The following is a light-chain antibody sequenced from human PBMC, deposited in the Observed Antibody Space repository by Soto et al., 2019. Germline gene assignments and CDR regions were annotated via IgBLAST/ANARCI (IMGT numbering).Light chain of an antibody. J-gene: IGKJ5*01. Sequence: DIQMTQSPSSLSASVGDRVMITCRASQTISTYLNWYQQKPGTAPKLLIYAASTLESGVPSRFSATVSGTEFSLTITSLQPEDFATYYCQQLFDSPITFGQGTRLEIK. V-gene: IGKV1-9*01. CDR1: QTISTY. CDR2: AAS. CDR3: QQLFDSPIT.